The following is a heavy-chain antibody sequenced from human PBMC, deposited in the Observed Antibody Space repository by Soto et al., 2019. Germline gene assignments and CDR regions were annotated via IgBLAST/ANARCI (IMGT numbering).Heavy chain of an antibody. CDR2: VSYSGTV. V-gene: IGHV4-39*01. D-gene: IGHD3-9*01. CDR3: ARQGRRGTAVTGASGDF. CDR1: GDSISSGSFY. J-gene: IGHJ4*02. Sequence: PSETLSLTCTVSGDSISSGSFYWGWIRQPQEKGLEWIGSVSYSGTVLYNASLESRVTISVDTSKIQFSLTLRSATAADTAVYYCARQGRRGTAVTGASGDFWGPGTVVTVSS.